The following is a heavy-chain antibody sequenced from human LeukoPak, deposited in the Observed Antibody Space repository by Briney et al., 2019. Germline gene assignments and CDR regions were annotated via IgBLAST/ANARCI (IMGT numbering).Heavy chain of an antibody. V-gene: IGHV4-34*01. J-gene: IGHJ5*02. CDR2: INHSGST. CDR1: GGSFSGYY. D-gene: IGHD6-13*01. Sequence: SETLSLTCAVYGGSFSGYYWSWIRQPPGKGLEWIGEINHSGSTSYNPSLKSRVTISVDTSKNQFSLKLSSVTAADTAVYYCASRGIAAAGTGTYNWFDPWGQGTLVTVSS. CDR3: ASRGIAAAGTGTYNWFDP.